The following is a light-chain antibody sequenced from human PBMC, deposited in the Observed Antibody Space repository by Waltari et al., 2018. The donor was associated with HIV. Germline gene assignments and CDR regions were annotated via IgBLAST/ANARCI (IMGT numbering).Light chain of an antibody. J-gene: IGKJ4*01. CDR1: QSVSSSY. Sequence: EIVLTQSPGTLSLSPGERATLSCRASQSVSSSYLAWYQQKPGQAPRLLIYGASSRATGIPDMFSGSWSGTDFTLTISRLEPEDFAVYYCQQYKNWPLTFGGGSKVEIK. V-gene: IGKV3-20*01. CDR3: QQYKNWPLT. CDR2: GAS.